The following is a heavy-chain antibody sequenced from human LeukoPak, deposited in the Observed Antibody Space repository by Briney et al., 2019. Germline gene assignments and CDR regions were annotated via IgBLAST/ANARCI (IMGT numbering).Heavy chain of an antibody. V-gene: IGHV3-30*18. D-gene: IGHD6-19*01. Sequence: GRSLRLSCAASGFTFSSYGMHWVRQAPGKGLEWVAVISYDGSNKYYADSVKGRFTISRDNSKNTLYLQMNSLRAEDTAVYYCAKGEPGPPAVAGRSYYYYGMDVWGQGTTVTVSS. CDR1: GFTFSSYG. CDR3: AKGEPGPPAVAGRSYYYYGMDV. CDR2: ISYDGSNK. J-gene: IGHJ6*02.